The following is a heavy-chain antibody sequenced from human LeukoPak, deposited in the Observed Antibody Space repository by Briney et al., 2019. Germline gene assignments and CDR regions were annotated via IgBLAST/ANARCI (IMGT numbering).Heavy chain of an antibody. CDR3: ARRDSGFEFFDH. CDR2: IYPGDSDT. CDR1: GYSFSNYW. D-gene: IGHD5-12*01. Sequence: GESLKISCKGSGYSFSNYWIGWVRQMPGKGLEWMGIIYPGDSDTRYSPSFQGQVTISADKFLGTAYLQWSSLGASDNAMYYCARRDSGFEFFDHWGQGTPVTVSS. V-gene: IGHV5-51*01. J-gene: IGHJ4*02.